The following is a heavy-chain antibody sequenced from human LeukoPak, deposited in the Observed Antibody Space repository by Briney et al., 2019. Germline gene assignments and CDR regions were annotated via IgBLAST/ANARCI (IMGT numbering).Heavy chain of an antibody. V-gene: IGHV3-30*03. CDR3: ARWVVTAADIDY. Sequence: GGSLRLSCAASGFTFSSHGMHWVRQAPGKGLEWVAVISYDGSKNYYAESVKGRFTISRDNAMNTLYLQMKSLRAEDTAVYYCARWVVTAADIDYWGQGTLVTVSS. D-gene: IGHD2-15*01. CDR2: ISYDGSKN. J-gene: IGHJ4*02. CDR1: GFTFSSHG.